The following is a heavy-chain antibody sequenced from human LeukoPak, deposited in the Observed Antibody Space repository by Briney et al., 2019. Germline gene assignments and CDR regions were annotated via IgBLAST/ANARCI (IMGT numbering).Heavy chain of an antibody. J-gene: IGHJ4*02. CDR1: GYTLTELS. CDR3: ARDGDIAVATAPYYFDY. CDR2: FDPEDGET. D-gene: IGHD6-19*01. V-gene: IGHV1-24*01. Sequence: VASVKVSCKVSGYTLTELSMHWVRQAPGKGLEWMGGFDPEDGETIYAQKFQGRVTMTEDTSTDTAYMELNSLRAEDTAIYYCARDGDIAVATAPYYFDYWGQGILVTVSS.